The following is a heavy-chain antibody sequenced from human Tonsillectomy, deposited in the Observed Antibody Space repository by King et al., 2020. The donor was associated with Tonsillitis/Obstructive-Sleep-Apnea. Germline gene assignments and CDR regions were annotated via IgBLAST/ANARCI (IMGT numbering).Heavy chain of an antibody. V-gene: IGHV2-26*01. CDR1: GFSLSNARMG. Sequence: VTLKESGPVLVKPTETLTLTCTVSGFSLSNARMGVSWIRQPPGKGLEWLAHIFSNDEKSYSTSLKSRLTISKDTSKSQVVLTMTNMDPVDTATYYCARIWDYYGSGSYYPDYWGQGTLVTVSS. CDR2: IFSNDEK. J-gene: IGHJ4*02. D-gene: IGHD3-10*01. CDR3: ARIWDYYGSGSYYPDY.